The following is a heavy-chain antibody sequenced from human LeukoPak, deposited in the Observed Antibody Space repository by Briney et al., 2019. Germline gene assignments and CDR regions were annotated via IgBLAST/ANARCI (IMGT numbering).Heavy chain of an antibody. V-gene: IGHV3-23*01. CDR2: ISGSGGST. Sequence: GGSLRLSCAASGFTFSSYAMSWVRKAPGKGLEWVSAISGSGGSTYYADSVKGRFTISRDNSKNTLYLQMNSLRAEDTAVYYCAKDRVITMIVVVISGFDYWGQGTLVTVSS. D-gene: IGHD3-22*01. J-gene: IGHJ4*02. CDR1: GFTFSSYA. CDR3: AKDRVITMIVVVISGFDY.